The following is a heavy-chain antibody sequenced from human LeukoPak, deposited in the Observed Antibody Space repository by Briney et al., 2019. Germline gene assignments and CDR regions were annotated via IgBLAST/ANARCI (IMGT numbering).Heavy chain of an antibody. CDR2: IYPGDSDX. CDR3: ARGRGSSWYFDY. D-gene: IGHD6-13*01. Sequence: GESLKISCKGSGXSFTSYWIXXXRXXPGXXXXXMGIIYPGDSDXXXXPSFQGQXXXSXXXXXXTAYLQCSSLKASDTAMYYCARGRGSSWYFDYWGQGTLVTVSS. J-gene: IGHJ4*02. CDR1: GXSFTSYW. V-gene: IGHV5-51*01.